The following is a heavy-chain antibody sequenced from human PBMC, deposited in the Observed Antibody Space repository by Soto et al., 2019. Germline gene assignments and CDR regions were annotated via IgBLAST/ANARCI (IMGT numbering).Heavy chain of an antibody. CDR3: ARRYDFWSGYLYYYYMDV. CDR2: IYYSGST. Sequence: QVQLQESGPGLVKPSETLSLTCTVSGGSISSYYWSWIRQPPGKGLEWIGYIYYSGSTNYNPSLKSRVNISVDTSNNQFSLKLGSVTAADTAVYYCARRYDFWSGYLYYYYMDVWGKGTTVTVSS. J-gene: IGHJ6*03. V-gene: IGHV4-59*08. D-gene: IGHD3-3*01. CDR1: GGSISSYY.